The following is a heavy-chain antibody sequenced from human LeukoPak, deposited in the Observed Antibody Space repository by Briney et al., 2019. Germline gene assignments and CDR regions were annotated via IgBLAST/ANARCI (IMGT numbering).Heavy chain of an antibody. D-gene: IGHD3-10*01. CDR1: GYTFTSYG. V-gene: IGHV1-18*01. CDR3: ARLSMVRGDHYFDY. J-gene: IGHJ4*02. Sequence: GASVKVSCKASGYTFTSYGISWVRQAPGQGLEWMGWISAYNGNTNYARKLQGRVTMTTDTSTSTAYMELRSPRSDDTAVYYCARLSMVRGDHYFDYWGQGTLVTVSS. CDR2: ISAYNGNT.